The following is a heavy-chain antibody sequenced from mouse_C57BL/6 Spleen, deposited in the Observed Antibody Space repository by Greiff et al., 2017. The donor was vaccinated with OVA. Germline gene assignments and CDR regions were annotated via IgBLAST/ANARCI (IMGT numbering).Heavy chain of an antibody. D-gene: IGHD6-5*01. J-gene: IGHJ2*01. Sequence: VQLQESGPGLVKPSQSLSLTCSVTGYSITSGYYWNWIRQFPGNKLEWMGYISYDGSNNYNPSLKNRISITRDTSKNQFFLKLNSVTTEDTATYYCARSYAPSYFDYWGQGTTLTVSS. V-gene: IGHV3-6*01. CDR2: ISYDGSN. CDR1: GYSITSGYY. CDR3: ARSYAPSYFDY.